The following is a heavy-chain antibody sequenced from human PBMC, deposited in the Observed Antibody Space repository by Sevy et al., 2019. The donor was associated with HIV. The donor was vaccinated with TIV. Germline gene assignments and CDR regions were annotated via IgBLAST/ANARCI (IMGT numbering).Heavy chain of an antibody. CDR3: ARETEYGDYTYNWFDP. Sequence: ASVKVSCKASGGTFSSYAISWVRQAPGQGLEWMGGIIPIFGTANYAQKFQGRVTITADESSSTVYMELSSLISEDTAVYYCARETEYGDYTYNWFDPWGQGTLVTVSS. CDR2: IIPIFGTA. CDR1: GGTFSSYA. V-gene: IGHV1-69*13. J-gene: IGHJ5*02. D-gene: IGHD4-17*01.